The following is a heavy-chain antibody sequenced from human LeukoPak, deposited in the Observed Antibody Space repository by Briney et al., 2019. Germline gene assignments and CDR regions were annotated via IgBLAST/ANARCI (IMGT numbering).Heavy chain of an antibody. Sequence: GGSLRLSCRASGFAFGDYAMSWLRQAPGKGLEWVGFFRGEAFRGTTQYAASVKDRFTISRDDSESSASLQMNSLKIEDTAVYYCTRGSDTVFGVVRDGFDYWGRGTLVTVSS. J-gene: IGHJ4*02. CDR1: GFAFGDYA. D-gene: IGHD3-3*01. CDR2: FRGEAFRGTT. CDR3: TRGSDTVFGVVRDGFDY. V-gene: IGHV3-49*03.